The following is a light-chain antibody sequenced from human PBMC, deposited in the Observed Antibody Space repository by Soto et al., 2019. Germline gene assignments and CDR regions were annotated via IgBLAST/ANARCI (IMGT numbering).Light chain of an antibody. CDR3: SSYRSTITV. CDR2: EVS. V-gene: IGLV2-14*01. Sequence: QSALTQPASVSGSPGQSVTISCTATTSDIGHYNYVSWYQQHPGKAPKLVIYEVSNRPLGVSSRYSGSKSGNTASQTISGLQAEDEADYYCSSYRSTITVFGGGTKLTVL. J-gene: IGLJ3*02. CDR1: TSDIGHYNY.